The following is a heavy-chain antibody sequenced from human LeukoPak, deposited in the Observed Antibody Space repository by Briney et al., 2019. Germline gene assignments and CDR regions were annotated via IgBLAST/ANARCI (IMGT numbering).Heavy chain of an antibody. CDR2: IVPIFGKT. J-gene: IGHJ4*02. CDR3: ARGQEGIMWFFDN. D-gene: IGHD2-21*01. Sequence: GASVKVSCKASGDPFGSYALSRVRQAPGQGLEWVGGIVPIFGKTTYAQKFQGRLAITTDESTSTTYMELSSLTSADTAVYYCARGQEGIMWFFDNWGQGTLVTVSS. V-gene: IGHV1-69*05. CDR1: GDPFGSYA.